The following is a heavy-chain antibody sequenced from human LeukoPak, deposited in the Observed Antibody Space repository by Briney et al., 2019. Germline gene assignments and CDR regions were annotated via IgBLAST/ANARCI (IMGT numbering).Heavy chain of an antibody. V-gene: IGHV3-30-3*01. Sequence: GRSLRLSCAASGFTFSSYAMHWVRQAPGKGLEWVAVISYEGNNKYYADSVKGRFTISRDNSKNTLYLQMNSLRAEDTAVYYCAKDPYYYGSGSYYKHWGQGTLVTVSS. D-gene: IGHD3-10*01. CDR3: AKDPYYYGSGSYYKH. CDR2: ISYEGNNK. CDR1: GFTFSSYA. J-gene: IGHJ4*02.